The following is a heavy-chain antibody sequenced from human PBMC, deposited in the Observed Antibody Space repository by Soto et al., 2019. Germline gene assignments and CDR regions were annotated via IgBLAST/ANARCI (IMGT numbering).Heavy chain of an antibody. J-gene: IGHJ6*02. D-gene: IGHD3-10*01. CDR1: GFTFSSYW. CDR2: IKQVGSEK. Sequence: EVQLVESGGGLVQPGGSLRLSCAASGFTFSSYWMSWVRQAPGKGLEWVANIKQVGSEKYYVDSVKGRFTISRDNAKNSLYLQMNSLRAEDTAVYYCARYITMVRGSYGMDVWGQGTTVTVSS. V-gene: IGHV3-7*03. CDR3: ARYITMVRGSYGMDV.